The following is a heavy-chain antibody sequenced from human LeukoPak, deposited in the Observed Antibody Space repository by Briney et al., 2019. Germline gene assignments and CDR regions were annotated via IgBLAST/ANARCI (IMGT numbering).Heavy chain of an antibody. J-gene: IGHJ6*02. CDR1: GGSLSSYY. CDR3: ASGSSRIGXYXXXXDV. V-gene: IGHV4-59*01. Sequence: SETLSLTCTVSGGSLSSYYWSWLRQPPGKGLEWIGYIYYSGSTNYNPSLKSRVTISVDTSKNQFSLKLSSVTAADTAVYYCASGSSRIGXYXXXXDVWGQGTTXTVSS. CDR2: IYYSGST. D-gene: IGHD6-6*01.